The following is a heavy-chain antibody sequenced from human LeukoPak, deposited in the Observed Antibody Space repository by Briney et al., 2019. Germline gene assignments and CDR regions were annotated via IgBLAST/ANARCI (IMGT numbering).Heavy chain of an antibody. CDR3: ARGCSSTSCSIPSNY. D-gene: IGHD2-2*01. CDR2: ISAYNGNT. J-gene: IGHJ4*02. V-gene: IGHV1-18*01. CDR1: GYTFTSYG. Sequence: ASVTVSCKASGYTFTSYGISWVRQAPGQGVEWMGWISAYNGNTNYAQKLQGRVTMTTDTSTSTAYMELRSLRSDDTAVYYCARGCSSTSCSIPSNYWGQGTLVTVSS.